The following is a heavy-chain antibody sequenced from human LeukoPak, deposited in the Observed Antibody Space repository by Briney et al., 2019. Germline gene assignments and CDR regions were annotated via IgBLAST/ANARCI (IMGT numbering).Heavy chain of an antibody. V-gene: IGHV3-74*01. CDR3: ARGDYVPDY. CDR1: GFDFSIYW. CDR2: IMTDGSTT. D-gene: IGHD4-17*01. Sequence: GGSLRLSCVPSGFDFSIYWMHWVRQYPGKGLVWVSHIMTDGSTTNYADSVKGRFTISRDNAKRTLYLQMNSLRVEDTAVYYCARGDYVPDYWGQGTLVTVSS. J-gene: IGHJ4*02.